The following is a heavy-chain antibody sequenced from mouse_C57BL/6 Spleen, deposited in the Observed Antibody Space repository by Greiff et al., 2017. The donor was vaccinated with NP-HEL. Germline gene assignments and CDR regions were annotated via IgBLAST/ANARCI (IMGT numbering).Heavy chain of an antibody. CDR3: ARRDGYYYFAY. D-gene: IGHD2-3*01. Sequence: VQLQQSGPELVKPGASVKISCKASGYTFTDYYMNWVKQSHGKSLEWIGDINPNNGGTSYNQKFKGKATLTVDKSSSTAYMELRSLTSEDSAVYYCARRDGYYYFAYWGQGTLVTVSA. CDR1: GYTFTDYY. V-gene: IGHV1-26*01. J-gene: IGHJ3*01. CDR2: INPNNGGT.